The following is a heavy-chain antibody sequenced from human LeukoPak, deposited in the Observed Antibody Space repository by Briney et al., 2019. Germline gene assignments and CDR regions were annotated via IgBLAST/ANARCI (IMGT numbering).Heavy chain of an antibody. CDR2: IYTSGST. J-gene: IGHJ4*02. CDR3: ASEVAGFGTFDY. CDR1: GGSISSYY. V-gene: IGHV4-4*07. Sequence: SETLSLTCTVSGGSISSYYWSWIRQPAGKGLEWIGRIYTSGSTNYNPSLKSRVTMSVDTSNNQFSLKLTSVTAADTAVYYCASEVAGFGTFDYWGQGTLVTVSS. D-gene: IGHD6-19*01.